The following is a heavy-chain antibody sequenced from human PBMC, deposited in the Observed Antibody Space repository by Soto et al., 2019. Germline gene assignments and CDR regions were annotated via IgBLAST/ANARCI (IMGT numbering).Heavy chain of an antibody. Sequence: GGSLRLSCAASGFTFSSYAMSWVRQAPGKGLEWVSAISGSGGSTYYADSVKGRFTISRDNSKNTLYLQMNSLRAEDTAVYYCAKDVRIDYGDYQSYWYFDLWGRGTLVTVSS. CDR2: ISGSGGST. CDR3: AKDVRIDYGDYQSYWYFDL. CDR1: GFTFSSYA. J-gene: IGHJ2*01. D-gene: IGHD4-17*01. V-gene: IGHV3-23*01.